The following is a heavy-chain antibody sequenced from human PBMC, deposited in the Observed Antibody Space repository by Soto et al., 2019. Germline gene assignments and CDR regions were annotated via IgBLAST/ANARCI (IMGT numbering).Heavy chain of an antibody. J-gene: IGHJ5*02. CDR3: ARVHLPNGELPDWFDP. CDR1: GYTFTSYG. V-gene: IGHV1-18*04. D-gene: IGHD1-26*01. CDR2: ISAYNGNT. Sequence: QVQLVQSGAEVKKPGASVKVSCKASGYTFTSYGISWVRQAPGQGLEWMGWISAYNGNTNYAQKLQGRVTMTTDTSTSRVYMELRSLRSDDTAVYYCARVHLPNGELPDWFDPWGQGTLVTVSS.